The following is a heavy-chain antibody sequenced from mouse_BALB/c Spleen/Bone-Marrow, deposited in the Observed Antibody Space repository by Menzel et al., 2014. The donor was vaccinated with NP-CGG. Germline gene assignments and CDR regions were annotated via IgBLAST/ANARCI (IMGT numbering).Heavy chain of an antibody. CDR1: GFDFSRYW. D-gene: IGHD1-1*01. CDR2: INPDSDTI. V-gene: IGHV4-1*02. Sequence: SGGGLVQPGGSLKLSCAASGFDFSRYWMNWVRQAPGNGLEWIGQINPDSDTINYTPSLKDKFIISRDNAKNTLYLQMSKVRSEDTALYYCARLGYYGSMDYWGQGTSVTVSS. J-gene: IGHJ4*01. CDR3: ARLGYYGSMDY.